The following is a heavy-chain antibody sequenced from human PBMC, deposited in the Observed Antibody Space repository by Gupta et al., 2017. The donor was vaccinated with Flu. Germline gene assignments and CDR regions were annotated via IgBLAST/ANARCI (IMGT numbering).Heavy chain of an antibody. J-gene: IGHJ4*02. CDR1: GYTLTELS. Sequence: QVPLVQSGAEVKKPGASVKVSCKVSGYTLTELSMHWVRQAPGKGLEWMGGFDPEDGETIYAQKFQGRVTMTEDTSTDTAYMELSSLRSEDTAVYYCATAFNQFGGKVLEPGTVDYWGQGTLVTVSS. V-gene: IGHV1-24*01. CDR2: FDPEDGET. CDR3: ATAFNQFGGKVLEPGTVDY. D-gene: IGHD3-10*01.